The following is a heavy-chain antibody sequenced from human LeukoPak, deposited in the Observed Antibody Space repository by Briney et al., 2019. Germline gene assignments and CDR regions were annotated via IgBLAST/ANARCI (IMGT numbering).Heavy chain of an antibody. CDR3: ARDYCSSTSCYPYYFDY. J-gene: IGHJ4*02. D-gene: IGHD2-2*01. V-gene: IGHV4-4*07. CDR1: GGSISSYY. CDR2: IYTSGST. Sequence: PSETLSLTCTVSGGSISSYYWSWIRQPPGKGLEWIGRIYTSGSTNYNPSLKSRVTMSVDTSKNQFSLKLSSVTAADTAVYYCARDYCSSTSCYPYYFDYWGQGTLVTVSS.